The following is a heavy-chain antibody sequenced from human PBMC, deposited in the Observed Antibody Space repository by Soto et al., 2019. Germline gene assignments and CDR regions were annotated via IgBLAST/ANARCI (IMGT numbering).Heavy chain of an antibody. Sequence: QVQLVQSGDEMKKPGASVRVSCKASGYISVNYGIAWVRQAPGQGLEWMGWISPYTGDTHSASKVQGRLTMTTDTSTSTAYMDLGSLTSDDTAVYYCAMVDNYVTPTPQDVWGQGTTVTVSS. V-gene: IGHV1-18*01. CDR2: ISPYTGDT. CDR3: AMVDNYVTPTPQDV. J-gene: IGHJ6*02. CDR1: GYISVNYG. D-gene: IGHD3-16*01.